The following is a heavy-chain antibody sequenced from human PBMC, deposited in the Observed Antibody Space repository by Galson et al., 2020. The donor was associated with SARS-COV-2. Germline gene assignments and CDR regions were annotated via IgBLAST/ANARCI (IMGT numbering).Heavy chain of an antibody. V-gene: IGHV4-61*01. Sequence: ASETLSLTCTVSGGPVSSGSYYWSWIRQPPGKGLEWIGYIYYSGSTNYNPSLKSRVTISVDTSKNQFSLKLRSVTAADTAVYYCARESGWLQCRLNYWGQGTLVTGSS. CDR2: IYYSGST. CDR1: GGPVSSGSYY. J-gene: IGHJ4*02. D-gene: IGHD5-12*01. CDR3: ARESGWLQCRLNY.